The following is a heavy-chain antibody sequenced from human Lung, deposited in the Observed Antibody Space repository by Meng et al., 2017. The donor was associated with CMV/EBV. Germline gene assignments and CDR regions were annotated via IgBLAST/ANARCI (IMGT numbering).Heavy chain of an antibody. CDR2: IGGYNGNT. D-gene: IGHD1-26*01. CDR3: AREADGATFDY. CDR1: GYTFTSYG. V-gene: IGHV1-18*01. Sequence: QVQLVQAGGKVKKPGAPVKVSCKASGYTFTSYGISWVRQAPGQGLEWMGWIGGYNGNTNYAQKLQGRVTMTTDTSTSTAYMELRSLRSDDTAVYYCAREADGATFDYWGQGTLVTVSS. J-gene: IGHJ4*02.